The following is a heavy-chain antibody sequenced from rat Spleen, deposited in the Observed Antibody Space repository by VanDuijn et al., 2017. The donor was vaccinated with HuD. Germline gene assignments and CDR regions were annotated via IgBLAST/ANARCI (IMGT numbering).Heavy chain of an antibody. Sequence: EVELVESGGGLVQPGRSMKISCVDSGFTFSDYGMAWVLQAPTKGLEWVASIGPSGDNTYYRDSVKGRFTVSRDNAKNTQYLQMDSLRSEDTATYYCARRDVYYGPVFFDYWGQGVMVTVSS. CDR1: GFTFSDYG. V-gene: IGHV5S13*01. D-gene: IGHD1-6*01. CDR3: ARRDVYYGPVFFDY. CDR2: IGPSGDNT. J-gene: IGHJ2*01.